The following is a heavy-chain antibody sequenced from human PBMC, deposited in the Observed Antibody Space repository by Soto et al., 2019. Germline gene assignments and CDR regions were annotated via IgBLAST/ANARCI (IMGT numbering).Heavy chain of an antibody. J-gene: IGHJ6*02. D-gene: IGHD2-15*01. Sequence: SETLSLTCTVPGGSVSSGSYYWSWIRQPPGKGLEWIGYIYYSGSTNYNPSLKSRVTISVDTSKNQFSLKLSSVTAADTAVYYCARDGPRDCSGGSCYSRYYYYGMDVWGQGTTVTVSS. V-gene: IGHV4-61*01. CDR1: GGSVSSGSYY. CDR3: ARDGPRDCSGGSCYSRYYYYGMDV. CDR2: IYYSGST.